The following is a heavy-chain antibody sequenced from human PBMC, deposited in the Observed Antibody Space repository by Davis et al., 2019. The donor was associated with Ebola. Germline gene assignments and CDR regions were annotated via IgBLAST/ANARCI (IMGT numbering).Heavy chain of an antibody. J-gene: IGHJ6*03. D-gene: IGHD6-13*01. CDR1: GFTFSSYS. V-gene: IGHV3-21*01. CDR2: ISSSSNYI. Sequence: PGGSLRLSCAASGFTFSSYSMNWVRQAPGKGLEWVSSISSSSNYIYYADSVKGRFTIFRDNAKNSLYLQMNSLRAEDTAVYYCAKVAARRSYYYYMDVWGKGTTVTVSS. CDR3: AKVAARRSYYYYMDV.